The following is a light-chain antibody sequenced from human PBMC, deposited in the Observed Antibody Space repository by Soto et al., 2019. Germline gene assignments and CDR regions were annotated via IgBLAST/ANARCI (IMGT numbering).Light chain of an antibody. CDR1: SSDVGGYHY. CDR2: EVN. CDR3: CSYTSGSSPDV. V-gene: IGLV2-14*01. Sequence: QSVLTQPASVSGSPGQSITISCTGTSSDVGGYHYVSWFQQLPGKAPTLMIYEVNNRPSGVSNRFSGSKSGNTASLTISGLQAEDEADYYCCSYTSGSSPDVFGTGTKLSVL. J-gene: IGLJ1*01.